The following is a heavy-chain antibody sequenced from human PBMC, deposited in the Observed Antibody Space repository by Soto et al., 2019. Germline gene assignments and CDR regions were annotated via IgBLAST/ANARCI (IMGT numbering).Heavy chain of an antibody. Sequence: ASVKVSCKASGYTFTSYDINWVRQATGQGLEWMGWMNPNSGNTGCAQKFQGRVTMTRNTSISTAYMELSSLRSEDTAVYYCARKGALRYFDWWFDPWGQGTLVTVS. CDR1: GYTFTSYD. CDR2: MNPNSGNT. J-gene: IGHJ5*02. CDR3: ARKGALRYFDWWFDP. V-gene: IGHV1-8*01. D-gene: IGHD3-9*01.